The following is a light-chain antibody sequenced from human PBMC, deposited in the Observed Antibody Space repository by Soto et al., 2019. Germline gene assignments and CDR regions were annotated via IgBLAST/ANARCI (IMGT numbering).Light chain of an antibody. CDR3: QQRSNWPLT. J-gene: IGKJ4*01. CDR2: DAS. CDR1: QSVSSY. V-gene: IGKV3-11*01. Sequence: EIVLTQSPATLSLSPGERATLSCRASQSVSSYLAWYQQKPGQAPRLLIYDASNRATGIPARFSGSGAETDFTLTISSLEREDFAVYYCQQRSNWPLTFGGGTKVEIK.